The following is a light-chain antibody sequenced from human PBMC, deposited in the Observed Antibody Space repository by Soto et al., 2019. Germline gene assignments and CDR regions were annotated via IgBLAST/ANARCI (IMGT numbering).Light chain of an antibody. Sequence: QSVLTQPASVSGSPGQSITISCTGTSSDVGGYNYVSWYQQHPGKAPKLMIYDVSNRPSGVSNRFSGSKSGNTASLTISGLQAEDEADYYCSSYTSSSILWVFGTGTKLTVL. V-gene: IGLV2-14*01. J-gene: IGLJ1*01. CDR3: SSYTSSSILWV. CDR2: DVS. CDR1: SSDVGGYNY.